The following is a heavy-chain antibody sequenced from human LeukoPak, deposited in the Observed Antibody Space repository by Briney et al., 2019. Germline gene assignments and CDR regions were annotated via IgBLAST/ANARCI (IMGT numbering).Heavy chain of an antibody. J-gene: IGHJ4*02. CDR2: IYSGGST. D-gene: IGHD5-18*01. CDR3: AKQLGYSYGNFDY. V-gene: IGHV3-66*04. CDR1: GFTVSSNY. Sequence: GGSLRLSCAASGFTVSSNYMNWVRQAPGKGLEWVSVIYSGGSTYYADSVKGRFTISRDNSKNTLYLQMNSLRAEDTAVYYCAKQLGYSYGNFDYWGQGTLVTVSS.